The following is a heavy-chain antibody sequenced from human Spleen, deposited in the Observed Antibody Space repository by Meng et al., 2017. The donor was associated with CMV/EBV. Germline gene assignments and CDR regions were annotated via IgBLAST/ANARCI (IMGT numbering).Heavy chain of an antibody. J-gene: IGHJ5*02. V-gene: IGHV3-30*04. D-gene: IGHD6-6*01. CDR2: ISYDGRDT. Sequence: FTFTTYAMHWVRQAPGKGLQWITLISYDGRDTYYAGSVKSRFTVSRDNSRNTLYLQLRGLRTEDTAVYYCGRDMDVYTRSSPWFDPWGQGALVTVSS. CDR1: FTFTTYA. CDR3: GRDMDVYTRSSPWFDP.